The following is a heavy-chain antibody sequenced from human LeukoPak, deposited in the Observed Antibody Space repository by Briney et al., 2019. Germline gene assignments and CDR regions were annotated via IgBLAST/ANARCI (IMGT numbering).Heavy chain of an antibody. CDR1: GCSISSYY. V-gene: IGHV4-59*01. Sequence: SETLSLTCTVSGCSISSYYWSWIRQPPGKGLEWIGYIYYSGSTNYNPSLKSRVTISVDTSKNQFSLKLSSVTAEHTAVYYCARSVEGYCRGGNCYSYSYYMDVWGKGTTVSVSS. CDR3: ARSVEGYCRGGNCYSYSYYMDV. J-gene: IGHJ6*03. D-gene: IGHD2-15*01. CDR2: IYYSGST.